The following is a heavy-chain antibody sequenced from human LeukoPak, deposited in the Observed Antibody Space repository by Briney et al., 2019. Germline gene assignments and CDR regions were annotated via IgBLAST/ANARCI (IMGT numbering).Heavy chain of an antibody. CDR3: ARGPYASGTYGRRGWVHYMDV. CDR1: GFTFSSYW. D-gene: IGHD3-10*01. J-gene: IGHJ6*03. Sequence: GGSLRLSCAASGFTFSSYWMSWVRQAPGKGLEWVANIKQDGSEKYYVDSVKGRFTISRDNAKNSLYLQMNSLRAEDTAVYYCARGPYASGTYGRRGWVHYMDVWGKGTTVTISS. CDR2: IKQDGSEK. V-gene: IGHV3-7*01.